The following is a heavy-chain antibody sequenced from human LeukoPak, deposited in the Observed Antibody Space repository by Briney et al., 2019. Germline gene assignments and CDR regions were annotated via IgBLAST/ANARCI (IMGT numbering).Heavy chain of an antibody. V-gene: IGHV3-11*05. J-gene: IGHJ6*02. Sequence: GGSLRLSCAASGFRFSDYYMGWIRQAPGKGLEWISYISGTTGYTKYAVSAKGRFTISRDNAKNSLYLQMNSLRAEDTALYYCARDPPVATVTNYYGMDVWGQGTTVTVSS. CDR1: GFRFSDYY. D-gene: IGHD5-12*01. CDR2: ISGTTGYT. CDR3: ARDPPVATVTNYYGMDV.